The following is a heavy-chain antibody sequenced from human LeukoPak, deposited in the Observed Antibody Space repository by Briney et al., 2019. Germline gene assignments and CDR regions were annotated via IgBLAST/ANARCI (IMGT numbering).Heavy chain of an antibody. J-gene: IGHJ4*02. CDR1: GFTFSTYA. Sequence: GGSLRLSCTASGFTFSTYAMHWVLQAPGKGLEWVAVISYDGTNKYYADSMKGRFTISRDNSKNTLYLQMNSLRAEDTAVYYCARALDEGARFDYWGQGTLVTVSS. V-gene: IGHV3-30-3*01. CDR2: ISYDGTNK. CDR3: ARALDEGARFDY.